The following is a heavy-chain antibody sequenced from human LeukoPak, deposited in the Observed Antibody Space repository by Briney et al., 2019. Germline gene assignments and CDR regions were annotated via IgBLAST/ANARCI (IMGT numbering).Heavy chain of an antibody. CDR2: LYSSGYT. V-gene: IGHV4-61*01. CDR3: ARSRYGSGSSYNFGRYYFDY. CDR1: GGSVTYGTYY. J-gene: IGHJ4*02. Sequence: SETLSLTCAVSGGSVTYGTYYWSWIRLPPGKGLEWIGYLYSSGYTNYNPSLKSRVTISVDTSKNQFSLKLSSVTAADTAVYYCARSRYGSGSSYNFGRYYFDYWGQGTLVTVSS. D-gene: IGHD3-10*01.